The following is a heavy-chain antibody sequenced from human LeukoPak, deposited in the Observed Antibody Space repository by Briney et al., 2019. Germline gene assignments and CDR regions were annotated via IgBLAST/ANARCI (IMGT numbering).Heavy chain of an antibody. D-gene: IGHD3-22*01. V-gene: IGHV4-39*07. J-gene: IGHJ3*02. CDR3: ARVLWDSSGYDAFDI. Sequence: SETLSLTCTVSGGSISSSNYYWGWIRQPPGKGLEWIGSIYYSGSTYYNPSLKSRVTISVDTSKNQFSLKLSSVTAADTAVYYCARVLWDSSGYDAFDIWGQGTMVTVSS. CDR1: GGSISSSNYY. CDR2: IYYSGST.